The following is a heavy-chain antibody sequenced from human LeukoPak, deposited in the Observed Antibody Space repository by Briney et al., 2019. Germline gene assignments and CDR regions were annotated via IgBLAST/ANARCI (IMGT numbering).Heavy chain of an antibody. CDR1: GGSVSSGSYY. V-gene: IGHV4-61*01. CDR3: ARRYCSGGSCYSGGNWFDP. CDR2: IYYSGST. D-gene: IGHD2-15*01. Sequence: PSETLSLTCTVSGGSVSSGSYYWNWIRQPPGKGLEWIGYIYYSGSTNYNPSLKSRVTISVDTSKNQFSLKLSSVTAADTAVYYCARRYCSGGSCYSGGNWFDPWGQGTLVTVSS. J-gene: IGHJ5*02.